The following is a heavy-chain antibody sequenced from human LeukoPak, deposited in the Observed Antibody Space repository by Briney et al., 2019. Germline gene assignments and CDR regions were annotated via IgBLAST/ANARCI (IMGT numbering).Heavy chain of an antibody. D-gene: IGHD3-10*01. Sequence: PSETLSLTCTVSGGSISSSSYYWGWIRQPPGKGLEWIGSIYYSGGTYYNPSLKSRVTISVDTSKNQFSLKLSSVTAADTAVYYCARVTMVEELGAFDIWGQGTMVTVSS. V-gene: IGHV4-39*07. CDR3: ARVTMVEELGAFDI. CDR2: IYYSGGT. CDR1: GGSISSSSYY. J-gene: IGHJ3*02.